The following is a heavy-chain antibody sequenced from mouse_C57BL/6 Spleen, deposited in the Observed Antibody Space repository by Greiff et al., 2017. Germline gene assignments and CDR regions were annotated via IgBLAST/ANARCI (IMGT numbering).Heavy chain of an antibody. Sequence: EVKLVESGPGLVKPSQSLSLTCSVTGYSITSGYYWNWIRQFPGNKLEWMGYISYDGSNNYNPSLKNRISITRDTSKNQFFLKLNSVTTEDTATYYCARDKVYYGSSSWYFDVWGTGTTVTVSS. CDR2: ISYDGSN. J-gene: IGHJ1*03. D-gene: IGHD1-1*01. CDR1: GYSITSGYY. CDR3: ARDKVYYGSSSWYFDV. V-gene: IGHV3-6*01.